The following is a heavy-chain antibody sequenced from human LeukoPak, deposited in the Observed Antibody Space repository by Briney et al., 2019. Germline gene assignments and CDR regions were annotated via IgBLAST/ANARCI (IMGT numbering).Heavy chain of an antibody. V-gene: IGHV3-21*01. CDR3: ARRSGSYGDFDY. CDR1: GFTFSSYW. D-gene: IGHD1-26*01. J-gene: IGHJ4*02. CDR2: ISSSSSYI. Sequence: PGGSLRLSCAASGFTFSSYWMSWVRQAPGKGLEWVSSISSSSSYIYYADSVKGRFTISRDNAKNSLYLQMNSLRAEDTAVYYCARRSGSYGDFDYWGQGTLVTVSS.